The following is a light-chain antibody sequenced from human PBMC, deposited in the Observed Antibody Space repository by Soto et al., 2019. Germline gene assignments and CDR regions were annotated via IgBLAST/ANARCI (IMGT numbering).Light chain of an antibody. Sequence: DIVLTQSPDSLAVSLGERATINCKPSHSLLYSSNNKNYLGWYQKKPGQPPKLLIYGASTRDSGIPDRFSGSGSGTDFTLTISSLQAEDVAVYYCHQYYSVPFTFGPGTKVDIK. V-gene: IGKV4-1*01. CDR2: GAS. CDR1: HSLLYSSNNKNY. J-gene: IGKJ3*01. CDR3: HQYYSVPFT.